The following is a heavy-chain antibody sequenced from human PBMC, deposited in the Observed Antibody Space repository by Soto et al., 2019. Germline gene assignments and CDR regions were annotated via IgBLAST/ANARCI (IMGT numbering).Heavy chain of an antibody. CDR2: IDQNGIT. J-gene: IGHJ6*02. Sequence: SETLSLTCAVSGDPISSSKWWTWVRQAPGKGLEWIGKIDQNGITNYNPSLESRVTISKDNSKNQLSLKLTSVTAVDSAVYYCARLNRDYYYYGMDVWGQGATVTVSS. CDR3: ARLNRDYYYYGMDV. CDR1: GDPISSSKW. V-gene: IGHV4-4*02.